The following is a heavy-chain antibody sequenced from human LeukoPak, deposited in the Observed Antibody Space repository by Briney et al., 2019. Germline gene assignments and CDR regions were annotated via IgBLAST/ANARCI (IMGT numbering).Heavy chain of an antibody. J-gene: IGHJ6*02. CDR2: MNPSGGNT. CDR1: GYTFTSYD. D-gene: IGHD2-15*01. V-gene: IGHV1-8*01. CDR3: ARGCSGGSCNGMDV. Sequence: ASVKVSCKASGYTFTSYDINWVRQANGLGLERMGWMNPSGGNTGYAQKFLGRVTMTRDTSIRTAYMELSNLRSEDTAVYYCARGCSGGSCNGMDVWGQGTTVTVSS.